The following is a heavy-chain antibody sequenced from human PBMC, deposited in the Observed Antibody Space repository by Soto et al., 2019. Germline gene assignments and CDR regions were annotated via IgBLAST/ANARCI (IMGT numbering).Heavy chain of an antibody. Sequence: GGSLRLSCAASGFTFSSYGMHWVRQAPGKGLEWVAVISYDGSNKYYADSVKGRFTISRDNSKNTLYLQMNSLRAEDTAEYYCAKSGNGSGSYYYYGMDVWGQGTTVTVSS. V-gene: IGHV3-30*18. CDR2: ISYDGSNK. D-gene: IGHD3-10*01. J-gene: IGHJ6*02. CDR1: GFTFSSYG. CDR3: AKSGNGSGSYYYYGMDV.